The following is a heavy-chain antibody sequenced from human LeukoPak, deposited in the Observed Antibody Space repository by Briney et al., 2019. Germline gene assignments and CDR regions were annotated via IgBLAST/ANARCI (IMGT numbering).Heavy chain of an antibody. V-gene: IGHV1-3*01. CDR1: GYTFTSYA. J-gene: IGHJ6*02. D-gene: IGHD6-19*01. CDR2: INAGNGNT. CDR3: ARDHSSGWYGGGMDV. Sequence: ASVKVSCKASGYTFTSYAMHWVRQAPGQRLEWMGWINAGNGNTKYSQKFQGRVTITRDTSASTAYMELSSLRSEDTAVYYCARDHSSGWYGGGMDVWGQGTTVTVSS.